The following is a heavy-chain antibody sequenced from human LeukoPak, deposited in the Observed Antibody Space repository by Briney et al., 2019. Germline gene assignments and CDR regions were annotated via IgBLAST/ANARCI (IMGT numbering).Heavy chain of an antibody. J-gene: IGHJ4*02. CDR3: VRGADTGYSSDS. CDR1: GFTFSRYW. Sequence: PGGSLRLSCVASGFTFSRYWMHWVRQATGKGLVWVSRINSDGRSTNYADSVKGRFSISRDNAENTLYLQMNSLRVEDTAVYYCVRGADTGYSSDSWGQGTLVTVSS. CDR2: INSDGRST. V-gene: IGHV3-74*01. D-gene: IGHD3-9*01.